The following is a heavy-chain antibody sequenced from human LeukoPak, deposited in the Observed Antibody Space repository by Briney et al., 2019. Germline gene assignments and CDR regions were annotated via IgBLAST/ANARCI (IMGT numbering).Heavy chain of an antibody. V-gene: IGHV3-11*04. D-gene: IGHD2-2*01. CDR2: ISSSGSTI. J-gene: IGHJ3*02. CDR1: GFTFSDYY. CDR3: ARDMIGVPAAISAFDI. Sequence: GGSLRLSCAASGFTFSDYYMSWIRQAPGKGLEWVSYISSSGSTIYYADSVKGRFTISRDNAKNSLYLQMNSLRAEDTAVYYCARDMIGVPAAISAFDIWGQGTMVTVSS.